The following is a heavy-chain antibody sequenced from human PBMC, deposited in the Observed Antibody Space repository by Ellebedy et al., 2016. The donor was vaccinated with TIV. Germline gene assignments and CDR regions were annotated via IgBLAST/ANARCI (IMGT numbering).Heavy chain of an antibody. CDR3: ARDDEYRFDY. CDR1: GFTFSNFA. J-gene: IGHJ4*02. V-gene: IGHV3-30*04. Sequence: GESLKISCAASGFTFSNFAMHWVRQAPGKGLEWVAVMSNDGSNTYYVDSVRGRFTISRDNSKNTMYLQRNSLRAEDSAVYYCARDDEYRFDYWGQGALVTVSS. D-gene: IGHD2/OR15-2a*01. CDR2: MSNDGSNT.